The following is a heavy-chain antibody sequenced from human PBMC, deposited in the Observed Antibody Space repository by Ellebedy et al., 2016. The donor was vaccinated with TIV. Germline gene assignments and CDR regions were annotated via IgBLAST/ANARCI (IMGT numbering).Heavy chain of an antibody. Sequence: GGSLRLXCAASGFIVSATYMSWVRQAPGKGLEWVSIIYPDDRTFYAGFARGRFSISRDKSKNTLYLQMNSLRDDDTAVYYCARDSGFGVDTPYWGQGTPVTVSS. V-gene: IGHV3-53*01. CDR1: GFIVSATY. D-gene: IGHD3-3*01. CDR3: ARDSGFGVDTPY. J-gene: IGHJ4*02. CDR2: IYPDDRT.